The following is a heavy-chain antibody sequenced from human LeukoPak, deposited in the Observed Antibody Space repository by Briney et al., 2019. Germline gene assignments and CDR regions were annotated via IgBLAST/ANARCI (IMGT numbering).Heavy chain of an antibody. V-gene: IGHV3-48*01. CDR3: APLRFSDY. CDR1: GFTFSSYS. J-gene: IGHJ4*02. CDR2: ISSSSSTI. Sequence: GGSLRLSCAASGFTFSSYSMNWVRQAPGKGLEWVSYISSSSSTIYYADSVKGRFTISRDNAKNSLYLRMNSLRAEDTAVYYCAPLRFSDYWGQGTLVTVSS. D-gene: IGHD5/OR15-5a*01.